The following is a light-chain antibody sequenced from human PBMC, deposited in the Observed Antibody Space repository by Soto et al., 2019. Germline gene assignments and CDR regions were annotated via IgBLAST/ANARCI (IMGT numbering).Light chain of an antibody. CDR1: QSVSSSY. V-gene: IGKV3-20*01. Sequence: EIVLTQSPGTLSLSPGERATLSCRASQSVSSSYLAWYQQQPGQAPRLLIYGASSRATGIPDRFSGSGSGTDFTLIISRLEPEDFAVYYCQQYGSSPGTFGQGTKVEIK. CDR2: GAS. CDR3: QQYGSSPGT. J-gene: IGKJ1*01.